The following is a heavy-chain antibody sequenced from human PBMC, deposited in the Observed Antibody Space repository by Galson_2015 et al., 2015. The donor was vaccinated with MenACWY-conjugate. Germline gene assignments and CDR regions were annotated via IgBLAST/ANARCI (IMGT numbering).Heavy chain of an antibody. D-gene: IGHD6-13*01. J-gene: IGHJ4*02. CDR3: AREAYSSSVNY. CDR2: ISSSSSTI. Sequence: SLRLSCAASGFTFSSYSMNWVRQAPGKGLEWVSYISSSSSTIYYADSVKGRFTISRDNAKNSLYLQMNSLRAEGTAVYYCAREAYSSSVNYWGQGTLVTVSS. CDR1: GFTFSSYS. V-gene: IGHV3-48*04.